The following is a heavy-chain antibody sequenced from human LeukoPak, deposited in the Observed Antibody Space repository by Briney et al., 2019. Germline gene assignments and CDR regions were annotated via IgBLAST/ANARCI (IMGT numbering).Heavy chain of an antibody. CDR1: GGTFSSYA. J-gene: IGHJ5*02. D-gene: IGHD2-15*01. Sequence: SVKVSCKASGGTFSSYAISWVRQAPGQGLEWMGGIIPIFGTANYAQKFLGRVTITTDESTSTAYMELSSLRSDDTAVYYCARDRGCSGGSCYSPNWFDPWGQGTLVTVSS. V-gene: IGHV1-69*05. CDR2: IIPIFGTA. CDR3: ARDRGCSGGSCYSPNWFDP.